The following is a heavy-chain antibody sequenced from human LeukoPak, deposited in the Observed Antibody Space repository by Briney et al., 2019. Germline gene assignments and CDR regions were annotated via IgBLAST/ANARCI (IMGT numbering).Heavy chain of an antibody. D-gene: IGHD6-19*01. Sequence: SETLSLTCTVSGGSISSYYWSWIRQPPGKGLEWIGYIYYSGSTNYNPSLKSRGTISVDTSKNQFSLKLSSVTAADTAVYYCARGLLRYSSGIDYWGQGTLVTVSS. CDR3: ARGLLRYSSGIDY. J-gene: IGHJ4*02. V-gene: IGHV4-59*01. CDR1: GGSISSYY. CDR2: IYYSGST.